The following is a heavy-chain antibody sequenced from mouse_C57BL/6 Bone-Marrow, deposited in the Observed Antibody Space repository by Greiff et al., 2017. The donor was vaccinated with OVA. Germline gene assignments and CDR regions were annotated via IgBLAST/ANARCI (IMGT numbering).Heavy chain of an antibody. CDR3: ARYNGDYDY. CDR2: IRNKANGYTT. CDR1: GFTFTDYY. J-gene: IGHJ2*01. D-gene: IGHD2-13*01. Sequence: EVMLVESGGGLVQPGGSLSLSCAASGFTFTDYYMSWVRQPPGKALEWLGFIRNKANGYTTEYSASVKGRFTISRENSQSILYLQMNALRAEDSATYYCARYNGDYDYWGQGTTLTVSS. V-gene: IGHV7-3*01.